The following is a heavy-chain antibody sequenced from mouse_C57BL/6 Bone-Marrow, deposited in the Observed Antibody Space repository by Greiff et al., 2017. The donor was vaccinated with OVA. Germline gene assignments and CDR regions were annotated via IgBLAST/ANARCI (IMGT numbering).Heavy chain of an antibody. CDR3: TPFYGYDRYFDV. J-gene: IGHJ1*03. CDR1: FYTFTSYW. CDR2: IYPGNSDT. Sequence: GQLQQSGTVLARPGASVKMSSNRSFYTFTSYWMHWVKQRPGQGLEWIGAIYPGNSDTSYNQKFKGKAKLTAVTSASTAYMELSSLTNEDSAVYYCTPFYGYDRYFDVWGTGTTVTVSS. D-gene: IGHD2-9*01. V-gene: IGHV1-5*01.